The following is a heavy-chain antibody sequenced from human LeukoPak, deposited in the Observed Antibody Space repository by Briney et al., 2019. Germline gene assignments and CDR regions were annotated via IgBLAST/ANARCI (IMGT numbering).Heavy chain of an antibody. CDR3: ATVPMTTVTTPFDY. V-gene: IGHV1-3*01. CDR1: GYTFTSYA. Sequence: RASVKVSCKASGYTFTSYAMHWVRQAPGQRLEWMGWINAGNGNTKYSQKFQGRVTITRDTSASTAYMELSSLRSEDTAVYYCATVPMTTVTTPFDYWGQGTLVTVSS. CDR2: INAGNGNT. J-gene: IGHJ4*02. D-gene: IGHD4-17*01.